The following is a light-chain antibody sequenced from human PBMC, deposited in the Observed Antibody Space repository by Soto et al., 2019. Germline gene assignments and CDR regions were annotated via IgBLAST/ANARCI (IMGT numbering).Light chain of an antibody. J-gene: IGKJ4*01. CDR1: QSVNNNY. Sequence: EIVLTQSPGILSLSPGERATLSCRASQSVNNNYLAWYQQRPGQAPRLLISGASSRATGIPDRFSGSGSGTDFTLTISSLEPEDFAVYHCQQYGRSPLTFGGGTKVEI. V-gene: IGKV3-20*01. CDR3: QQYGRSPLT. CDR2: GAS.